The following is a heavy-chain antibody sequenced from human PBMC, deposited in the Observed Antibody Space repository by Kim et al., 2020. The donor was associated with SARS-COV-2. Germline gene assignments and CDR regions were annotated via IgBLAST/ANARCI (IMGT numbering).Heavy chain of an antibody. V-gene: IGHV1-18*01. CDR2: ISAYNGNT. D-gene: IGHD3-10*01. Sequence: ASVKVSCKASGYTFTSYGISWVRQAPGQGLEWMGWISAYNGNTNYAQKLQGRVTMTTDTSTSTAYMELRSLRSDDTAVYYCARMGPMIWFGESTNWFDPWGQGTLVTVSS. CDR3: ARMGPMIWFGESTNWFDP. CDR1: GYTFTSYG. J-gene: IGHJ5*02.